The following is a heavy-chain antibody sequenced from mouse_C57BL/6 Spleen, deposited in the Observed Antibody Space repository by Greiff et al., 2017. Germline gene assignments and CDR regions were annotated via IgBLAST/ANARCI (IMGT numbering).Heavy chain of an antibody. J-gene: IGHJ3*01. CDR3: TRDRDYDGTAWFAY. CDR2: ISSGGDYI. V-gene: IGHV5-9-1*02. Sequence: EVMLVESGEGLVKPGGSLKLSCAASGFTFSSYAMSWVRQTPEKRLEWVAYISSGGDYIYYADTVKGRFTISRDNARNTLYLQMSSLKSEDTAMYYCTRDRDYDGTAWFAYWGQGTLVTVSA. CDR1: GFTFSSYA. D-gene: IGHD2-4*01.